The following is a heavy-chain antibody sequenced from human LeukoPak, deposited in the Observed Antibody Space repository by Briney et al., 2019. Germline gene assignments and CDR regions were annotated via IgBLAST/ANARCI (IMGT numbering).Heavy chain of an antibody. Sequence: PGGSLRISCAASGFTVSSNYMTWVRQAPGKGLEWVSSISSSSSYIYYADSVKGRFTISRDNAKNSLYLQMNSLRAEDTAVYYCARVGSSSWAPDNDYWGQGTLVTVSS. J-gene: IGHJ4*02. V-gene: IGHV3-21*01. CDR2: ISSSSSYI. D-gene: IGHD6-13*01. CDR1: GFTVSSNY. CDR3: ARVGSSSWAPDNDY.